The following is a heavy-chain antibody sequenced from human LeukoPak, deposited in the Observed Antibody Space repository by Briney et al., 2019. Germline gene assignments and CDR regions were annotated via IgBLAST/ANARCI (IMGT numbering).Heavy chain of an antibody. CDR2: ISGSSGYI. J-gene: IGHJ4*02. Sequence: GGSLRLSCAASGFTFSSYNMNWVRQAPGKGLEWVSSISGSSGYIYYADSVKGRFTISRGNAKNSLYLQMNSLRAEDTAVYYCARDRKMVRGVKGFDYWGQGTLVTVSS. D-gene: IGHD3-10*01. V-gene: IGHV3-21*01. CDR3: ARDRKMVRGVKGFDY. CDR1: GFTFSSYN.